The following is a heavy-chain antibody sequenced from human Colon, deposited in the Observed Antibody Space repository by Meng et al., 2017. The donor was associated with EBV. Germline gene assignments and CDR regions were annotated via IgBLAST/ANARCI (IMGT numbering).Heavy chain of an antibody. D-gene: IGHD4-17*01. CDR3: APRKDYGAP. CDR2: ISGSGGST. V-gene: IGHV3-23*01. J-gene: IGHJ5*02. CDR1: GFTFSSYA. Sequence: EAQLLESGGGLGPPGGSLRLSCAASGFTFSSYAMSWVRQAPGKGLEWVSSISGSGGSTYYSDSVKGRFTISRDNSKNTLYLQMNSLRAEDTAVYYCAPRKDYGAPWGQGTLVTVSS.